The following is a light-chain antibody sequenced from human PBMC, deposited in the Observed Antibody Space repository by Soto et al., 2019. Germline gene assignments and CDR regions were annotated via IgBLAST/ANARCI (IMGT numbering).Light chain of an antibody. Sequence: DIQMSQSPSSLSASVGDRVTITCRASQRITTYLNWYQQKPGQAPNLLIYAASSLQSGVPSRFSGSGSGTDFTLTIASLQPEDFATYYCQQSYDPPITFARGTRLEIK. J-gene: IGKJ5*01. CDR1: QRITTY. V-gene: IGKV1-39*01. CDR3: QQSYDPPIT. CDR2: AAS.